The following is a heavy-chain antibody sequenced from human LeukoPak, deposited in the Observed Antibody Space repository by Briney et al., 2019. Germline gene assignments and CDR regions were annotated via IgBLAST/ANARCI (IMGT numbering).Heavy chain of an antibody. V-gene: IGHV3-20*04. CDR2: INWNGGSI. J-gene: IGHJ4*02. D-gene: IGHD6-13*01. CDR3: AKLPGVSAAGYFDY. CDR1: GFTFDDYG. Sequence: GGSLRLSWAASGFTFDDYGMGWVRQAPGKGLEWVSAINWNGGSIGYADSVKGRFTISRDNAKNSLYLQMNNLRAEDTALYYCAKLPGVSAAGYFDYWGQGTLVTVSS.